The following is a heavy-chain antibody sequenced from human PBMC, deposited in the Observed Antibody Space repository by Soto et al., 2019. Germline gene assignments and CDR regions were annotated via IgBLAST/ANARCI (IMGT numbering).Heavy chain of an antibody. CDR1: GYSFTSYW. V-gene: IGHV5-51*01. CDR3: ARTTSWSGYYTSFDY. D-gene: IGHD3-3*01. CDR2: IYPGDSDT. Sequence: GESLKISCKGSGYSFTSYWIGWVRQMPGKGLEWMGIIYPGDSDTRYSPSFQGQVTISADKSISTAYLQWSSLKASDTAMYYCARTTSWSGYYTSFDYWGQGTLVTVSS. J-gene: IGHJ4*02.